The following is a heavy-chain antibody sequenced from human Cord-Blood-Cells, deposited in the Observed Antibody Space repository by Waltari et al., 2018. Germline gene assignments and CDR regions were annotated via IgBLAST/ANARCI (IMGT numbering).Heavy chain of an antibody. V-gene: IGHV4-34*01. Sequence: QVQLQQWGAGLLKPSETLSLTCAVYGGSFSGYYWSWIRQPPGKGLEWIGEINHSGSPNYNPSLKSRVTIAGDTSKNQFSLKLSSVTAADTAVYYCVRLPGIAAAGYDYWGQGTLVTVSS. D-gene: IGHD6-13*01. CDR3: VRLPGIAAAGYDY. CDR2: INHSGSP. CDR1: GGSFSGYY. J-gene: IGHJ4*02.